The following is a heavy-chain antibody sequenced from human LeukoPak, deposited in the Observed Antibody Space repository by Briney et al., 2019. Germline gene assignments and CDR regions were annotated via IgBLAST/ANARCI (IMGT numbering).Heavy chain of an antibody. CDR2: SSAYNGNT. J-gene: IGHJ6*03. CDR3: ARVGYDILTGYSTHMDV. Sequence: GASVKVSCKASGYTFTSYGISWVRQAPGQGLEWMGWSSAYNGNTNYAQKLQGRVTMTTDTSTSTAYMELRSLRSDDTAVYYCARVGYDILTGYSTHMDVWGKGTTVTISS. D-gene: IGHD3-9*01. V-gene: IGHV1-18*01. CDR1: GYTFTSYG.